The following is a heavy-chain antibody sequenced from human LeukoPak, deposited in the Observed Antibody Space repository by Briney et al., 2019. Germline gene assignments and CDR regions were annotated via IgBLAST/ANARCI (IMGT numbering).Heavy chain of an antibody. J-gene: IGHJ3*02. CDR2: IYYTGST. CDR1: GGSLSGYY. V-gene: IGHV4-59*08. Sequence: SETLSLTCTVSGGSLSGYYWSWIRQPPGKGLEWIGYIYYTGSTNYNPSLKSRVTVSVDTSNNQFSLKLTSVTAADTAVYYCARRSKAVAALAFDIWGQGTMVTVSS. D-gene: IGHD6-19*01. CDR3: ARRSKAVAALAFDI.